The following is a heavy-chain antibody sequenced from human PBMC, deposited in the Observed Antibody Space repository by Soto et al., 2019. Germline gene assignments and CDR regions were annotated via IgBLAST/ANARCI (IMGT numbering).Heavy chain of an antibody. Sequence: SETLSLTCAVYGGSFSGYYWSWIRQPPGKGLEWIGEINHSGSTNYNPSLKSRVTISVDTSKNQFSLKLSSVTAADTAVYYCARGGIVSPGRYYYSGREVGGQGTTVTVSS. CDR3: ARGGIVSPGRYYYSGREV. D-gene: IGHD3-22*01. CDR2: INHSGST. V-gene: IGHV4-34*01. J-gene: IGHJ6*02. CDR1: GGSFSGYY.